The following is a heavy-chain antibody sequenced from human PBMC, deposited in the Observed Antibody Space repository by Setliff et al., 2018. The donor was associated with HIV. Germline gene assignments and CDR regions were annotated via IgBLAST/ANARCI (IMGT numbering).Heavy chain of an antibody. Sequence: SETLSLTCTVSGSSISSNYYWAWIRQAPGKGLEWIGCIDASANTYYIPSLKSRATISIDTSKNQLSLKLRSATAAATAGYYGARIGRGWSVGWFDPWGQGTLVTVSS. CDR2: IDASANT. V-gene: IGHV4-38-2*02. D-gene: IGHD6-19*01. CDR1: GSSISSNYY. J-gene: IGHJ5*02. CDR3: ARIGRGWSVGWFDP.